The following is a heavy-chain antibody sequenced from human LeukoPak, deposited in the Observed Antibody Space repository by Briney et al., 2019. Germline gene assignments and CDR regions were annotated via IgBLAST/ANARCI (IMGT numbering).Heavy chain of an antibody. CDR1: GGSISSYY. V-gene: IGHV4-4*07. CDR2: IYTSGST. J-gene: IGHJ5*02. Sequence: PSETLSLTCTVSGGSISSYYWSWIRQPAGKRLDWIGRIYTSGSTNYNPSLKSRVTMSVDTSKNQFSLKLSSVTAADTAVYYCARGNYDILTGYYNYNWFDPWGQGTLVTVSS. D-gene: IGHD3-9*01. CDR3: ARGNYDILTGYYNYNWFDP.